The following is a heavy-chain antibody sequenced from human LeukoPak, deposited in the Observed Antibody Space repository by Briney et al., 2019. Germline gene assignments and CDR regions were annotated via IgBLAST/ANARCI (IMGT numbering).Heavy chain of an antibody. J-gene: IGHJ6*02. CDR3: AKQLYCSGGSCYGMDD. CDR2: IWYDGSNK. Sequence: GGSLRLSCAASGFTFSSYGMHWVRQAPGKGLEWVAVIWYDGSNKYYADSVKGRFTISRDNSKNTLYLQMNSLRAEDTAVYYCAKQLYCSGGSCYGMDDWGRGTTVTVSS. CDR1: GFTFSSYG. V-gene: IGHV3-33*06. D-gene: IGHD2-15*01.